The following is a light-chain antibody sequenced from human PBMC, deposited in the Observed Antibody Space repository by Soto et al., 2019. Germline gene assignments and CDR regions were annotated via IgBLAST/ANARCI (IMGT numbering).Light chain of an antibody. CDR2: GAS. J-gene: IGKJ1*01. CDR1: RKGSSSC. CDR3: QQYGSSPWT. V-gene: IGKV3-20*01. Sequence: EIALTQSPCTLSFSPGERATLSCRASRKGSSSCLAWYQQKPGKAPRLLIYGASSRATGIPDRFSGSGSGTDFTLTISRLEPEDFAVYYCQQYGSSPWTFGQGTKVDIK.